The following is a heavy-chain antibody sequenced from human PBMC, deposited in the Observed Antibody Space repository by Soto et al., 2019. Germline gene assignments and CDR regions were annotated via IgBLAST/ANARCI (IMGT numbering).Heavy chain of an antibody. J-gene: IGHJ4*02. CDR2: TYYRSKWYN. V-gene: IGHV6-1*01. CDR1: GDSVSSNSAA. D-gene: IGHD2-8*01. CDR3: ERGQEFTYGVCFPNYFFDY. Sequence: SHTLSLTRAISGDSVSSNSAAWNWIRQSPSRGLEWLGRTYYRSKWYNDYAVSVKSRITINPDTSKNQFSLQLNSVTPEDTAVYYCERGQEFTYGVCFPNYFFDYCAQGTLVTVSS.